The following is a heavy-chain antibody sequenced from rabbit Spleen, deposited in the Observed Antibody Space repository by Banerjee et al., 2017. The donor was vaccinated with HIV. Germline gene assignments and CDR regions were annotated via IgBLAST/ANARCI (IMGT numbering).Heavy chain of an antibody. J-gene: IGHJ4*01. CDR3: ARETSSGWGVVSYYFNL. CDR2: IDAGGSGFT. Sequence: QQQLEESGGGLVKPGGTLTLTCTASGVSFSSNYYMCWVRQAPGKGLEWIACIDAGGSGFTYFASWAKGRFTCSKTSSTTVTLQMTSLTAADTATYFCARETSSGWGVVSYYFNLWGQGTLVTVS. D-gene: IGHD4-1*01. V-gene: IGHV1S45*01. CDR1: GVSFSSNYY.